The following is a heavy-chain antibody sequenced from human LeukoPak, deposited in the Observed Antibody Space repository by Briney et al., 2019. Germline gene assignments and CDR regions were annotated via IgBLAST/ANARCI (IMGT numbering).Heavy chain of an antibody. Sequence: PGGSLRLSCAASGFTFSNYWMHWVRQAPGKGLVWVSRISSDGSSTSYADSVKGRFTISRDNAKITLYLQMNSLRAEDTAVYYCARTAYSDYSLGFWGQGTLVTVSS. CDR1: GFTFSNYW. CDR2: ISSDGSST. CDR3: ARTAYSDYSLGF. J-gene: IGHJ4*02. D-gene: IGHD5-12*01. V-gene: IGHV3-74*01.